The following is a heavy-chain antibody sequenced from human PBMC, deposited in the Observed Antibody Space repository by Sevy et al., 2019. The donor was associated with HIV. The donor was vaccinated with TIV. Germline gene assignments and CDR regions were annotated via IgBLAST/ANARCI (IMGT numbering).Heavy chain of an antibody. J-gene: IGHJ3*01. CDR1: GFTFNKYA. Sequence: GGSLRLSCAASGFTFNKYAMTWVRQAPGKGLEWVSGVSGSAGSTDYADSVEGRFTISRDNSKKTLYLQLNSRRAEDTAVYYCAKAFSVAGTRADAFDFWGQGTTVTVSS. V-gene: IGHV3-23*01. D-gene: IGHD6-19*01. CDR2: VSGSAGST. CDR3: AKAFSVAGTRADAFDF.